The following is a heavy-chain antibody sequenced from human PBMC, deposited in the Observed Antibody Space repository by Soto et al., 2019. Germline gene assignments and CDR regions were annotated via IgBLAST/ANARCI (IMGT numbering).Heavy chain of an antibody. V-gene: IGHV1-24*01. CDR2: FDPEDGET. CDR1: GYTLTELS. Sequence: ASVKVSCKVSGYTLTELSMHWVRQAPGKGLEWMGGFDPEDGETIYAQKFQGRVTMTEDTSTDTAYMELSSPRSEDTAVYYCATGGPVVGATYFDYWGQGTLVTVSS. CDR3: ATGGPVVGATYFDY. D-gene: IGHD1-26*01. J-gene: IGHJ4*02.